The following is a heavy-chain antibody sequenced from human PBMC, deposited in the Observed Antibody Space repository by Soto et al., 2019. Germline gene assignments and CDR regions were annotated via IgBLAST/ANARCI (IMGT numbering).Heavy chain of an antibody. Sequence: ASVKVSCKASGYTFTSYHMHWVRQAPGQGLEWMGIIYPRGGSTTYAQKFQGRVTMTADTSTSTVHMEVSSLRSEDTAVYYCRRDLRIVDGNYYTGVDVGGKGTTVTV. CDR1: GYTFTSYH. V-gene: IGHV1-46*01. J-gene: IGHJ6*04. CDR2: IYPRGGST. D-gene: IGHD3-3*01. CDR3: RRDLRIVDGNYYTGVDV.